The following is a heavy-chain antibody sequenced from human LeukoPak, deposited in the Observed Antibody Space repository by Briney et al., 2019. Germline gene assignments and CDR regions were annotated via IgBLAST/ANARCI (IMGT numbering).Heavy chain of an antibody. Sequence: GGSLRLSCVASGFTFTSYDFNWVRQAPGKGLEWVSYISNGGGTISYADSVKGRFAISRDNAKNSVFLQMNTLRAEDTAVYYCARDSYMFGSDYWGQGTLVTVSS. D-gene: IGHD3-10*02. CDR3: ARDSYMFGSDY. CDR1: GFTFTSYD. CDR2: ISNGGGTI. J-gene: IGHJ4*02. V-gene: IGHV3-48*03.